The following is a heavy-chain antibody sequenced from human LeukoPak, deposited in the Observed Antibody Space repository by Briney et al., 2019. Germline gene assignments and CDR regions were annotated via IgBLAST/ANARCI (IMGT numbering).Heavy chain of an antibody. V-gene: IGHV3-23*01. J-gene: IGHJ6*02. CDR2: ISGSGGST. D-gene: IGHD3-22*01. Sequence: GGSLRLSCAASGFTFASYAMTWVRQAPGKGLEWFSAISGSGGSTYYADSVKGRFTISRDNYKNALYLQMNSLRAEDTAVYYCARDSGIYDSSGYYGLSYYGMDVWGQGTTVTVSS. CDR1: GFTFASYA. CDR3: ARDSGIYDSSGYYGLSYYGMDV.